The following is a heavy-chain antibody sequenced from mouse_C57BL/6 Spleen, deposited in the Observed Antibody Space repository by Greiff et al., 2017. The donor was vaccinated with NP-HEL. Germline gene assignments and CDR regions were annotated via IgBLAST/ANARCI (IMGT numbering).Heavy chain of an antibody. Sequence: QVQLKESGPELVKPGASVKLSCKASGYTFTSYDINWVKQRPGQGLEWIGWIYPRDGSTKYNEKFKGKATLTVDTSSSTAYMELHSLTSEDSAVYFCASQAYYYGSSYVDYAMDYWGQGTSVTVSS. V-gene: IGHV1-85*01. CDR3: ASQAYYYGSSYVDYAMDY. D-gene: IGHD1-1*01. CDR1: GYTFTSYD. CDR2: IYPRDGST. J-gene: IGHJ4*01.